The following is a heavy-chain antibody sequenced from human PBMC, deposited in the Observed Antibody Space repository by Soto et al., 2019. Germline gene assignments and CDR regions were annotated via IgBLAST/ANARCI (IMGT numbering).Heavy chain of an antibody. Sequence: GASVKVSCKASGGTFGSYAISWVRQATGQRLEWMGWINAGNGNTKYSQKFQGRVTITRDTSASTAYMELSSLRSEDTAVYYCARSIVVVTAADYWGQGTLVSVSS. CDR1: GGTFGSYA. CDR3: ARSIVVVTAADY. CDR2: INAGNGNT. D-gene: IGHD2-21*02. V-gene: IGHV1-3*01. J-gene: IGHJ4*02.